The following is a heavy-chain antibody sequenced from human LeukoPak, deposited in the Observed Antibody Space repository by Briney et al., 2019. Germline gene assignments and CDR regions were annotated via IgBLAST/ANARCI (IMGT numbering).Heavy chain of an antibody. D-gene: IGHD2-2*02. CDR3: AKGVGDIVVVPAAIPPHFDY. CDR2: ISGSGGST. CDR1: GFTFSSYG. Sequence: GGSQRLSCAASGFTFSSYGMSWVRQAPGKGLEWVSAISGSGGSTYYADSVKGRFTISRDNSKNTLYLQMNSLRAEDTAVYYCAKGVGDIVVVPAAIPPHFDYWGQGTLVTVSS. V-gene: IGHV3-23*01. J-gene: IGHJ4*02.